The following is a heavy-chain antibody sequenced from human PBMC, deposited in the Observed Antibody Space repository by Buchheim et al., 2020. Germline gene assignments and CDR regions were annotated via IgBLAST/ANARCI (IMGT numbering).Heavy chain of an antibody. J-gene: IGHJ5*02. V-gene: IGHV3-74*01. CDR3: ARDRGYCIVDP. D-gene: IGHD2-15*01. CDR1: GFAFSTYW. CDR2: INCDGSDR. Sequence: EEQLVESGGASVQPGGSLRLSCAASGFAFSTYWMHWVRQAPGKGLVWVGHINCDGSDRSYADSVKGRFTISKDNAKTKLYLQMNSLTADDTAVYYCARDRGYCIVDPWGQGTL.